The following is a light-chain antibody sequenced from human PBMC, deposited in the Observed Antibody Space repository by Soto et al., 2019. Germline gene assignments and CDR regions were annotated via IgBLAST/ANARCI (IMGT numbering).Light chain of an antibody. CDR2: DVS. CDR3: SSCTTISTI. CDR1: SSDIGNYNY. V-gene: IGLV2-14*03. Sequence: QSALTQPASVSGSPGQSITISCTGTSSDIGNYNYVSWYQHHPGRAPQLLIYDVSYRPSGISNRFSGSKSGNTASLTISGLQADDEADYYCSSCTTISTIFGGGTKLTVL. J-gene: IGLJ2*01.